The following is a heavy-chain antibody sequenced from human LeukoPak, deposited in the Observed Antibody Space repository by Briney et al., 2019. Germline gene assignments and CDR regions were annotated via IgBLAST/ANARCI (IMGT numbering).Heavy chain of an antibody. CDR2: ISSSGSTI. J-gene: IGHJ6*03. D-gene: IGHD1-26*01. CDR3: ASHGYSGSYYYMDV. Sequence: PGGSLRLSCAASGFTFSSYEMNWVRQAPGKGLEWVSYISSSGSTIYYADSVKGRFTISRDNAKNSLYLQMNSLRAEDTALYYCASHGYSGSYYYMDVWGKGTTVTVSS. V-gene: IGHV3-48*03. CDR1: GFTFSSYE.